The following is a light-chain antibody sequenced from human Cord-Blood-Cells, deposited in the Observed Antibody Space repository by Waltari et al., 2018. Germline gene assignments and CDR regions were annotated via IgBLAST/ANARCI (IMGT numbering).Light chain of an antibody. V-gene: IGKV1-39*01. CDR3: QQSYSTPYT. Sequence: DIQMTQSPSSLSASVGDRVTITCRAGQSISSYLNWYQEKPWKAPKLLIYAASSLQSGVPSRFSGSGSGTDFTVTISSLQPEDFATYYCQQSYSTPYTFGQGTKLEIK. CDR2: AAS. J-gene: IGKJ2*01. CDR1: QSISSY.